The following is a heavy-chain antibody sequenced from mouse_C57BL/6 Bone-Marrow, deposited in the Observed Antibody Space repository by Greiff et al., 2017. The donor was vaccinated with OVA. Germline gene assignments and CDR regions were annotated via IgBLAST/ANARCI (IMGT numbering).Heavy chain of an antibody. CDR3: ARSYYYGSSYCYWYFDV. Sequence: VQLQQPGAELVMPGASVKLSCKASGYTFTSYWMHWVKQRPGQGLEWIGEIDPSDSYTNYNQKFKGKSTLTVDKSSSTAYMQLSSLTSEDSAVYYCARSYYYGSSYCYWYFDVWGTGTTVTVSS. V-gene: IGHV1-69*01. CDR2: IDPSDSYT. CDR1: GYTFTSYW. J-gene: IGHJ1*03. D-gene: IGHD1-1*01.